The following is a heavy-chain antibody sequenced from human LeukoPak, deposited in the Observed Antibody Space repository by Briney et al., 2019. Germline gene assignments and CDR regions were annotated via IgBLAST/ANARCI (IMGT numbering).Heavy chain of an antibody. CDR2: ISYDGSNK. CDR3: ANFVEMAA. J-gene: IGHJ5*02. CDR1: GFTFSSYG. Sequence: GSLRLSCAASGFTFSSYGMHWVRQAPGKGLEGVAVISYDGSNKYYADSVKGRFTISRDNSKNTLYLQMNSLRAEDTAVYYCANFVEMAAWGQGTLVTVSS. D-gene: IGHD5-24*01. V-gene: IGHV3-30*18.